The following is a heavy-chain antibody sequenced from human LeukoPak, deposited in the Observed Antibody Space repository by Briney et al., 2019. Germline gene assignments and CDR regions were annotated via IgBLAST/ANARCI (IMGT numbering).Heavy chain of an antibody. Sequence: SETLSLTCTVSGGSISGDHWNWSRQPPGKGLEWIGNIYYSGNTNYNPSLKSRVTISVDTSKNQFSLKLSSVTAADTAVYYCARRNDFDTWGQGTMVTVSS. CDR2: IYYSGNT. V-gene: IGHV4-59*08. CDR3: ARRNDFDT. CDR1: GGSISGDH. J-gene: IGHJ3*02.